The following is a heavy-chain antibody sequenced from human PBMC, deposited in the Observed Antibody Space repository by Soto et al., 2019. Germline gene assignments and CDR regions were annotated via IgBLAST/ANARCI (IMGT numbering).Heavy chain of an antibody. CDR3: ARKVPGSTSLPIYSYFDL. Sequence: EVQLLESGGGLVQPGGSLRLSCEGSGFTFINYAMNWVRQAPGKGLEWVSAVSGGGDTTFYADSVKGRFTISRDNSKNTVILQINSLGVDDTAVYYCARKVPGSTSLPIYSYFDLWGRGTLVTVSS. V-gene: IGHV3-23*01. CDR2: VSGGGDTT. J-gene: IGHJ2*01. CDR1: GFTFINYA. D-gene: IGHD3-10*01.